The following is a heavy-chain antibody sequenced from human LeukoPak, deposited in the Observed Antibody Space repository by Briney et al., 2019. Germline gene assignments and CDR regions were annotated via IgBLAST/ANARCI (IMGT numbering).Heavy chain of an antibody. Sequence: ASVKVSCKASGYTFTSYGISWVRQAPGQGLEWMGWISAYNGNTNYARKLQGRVTMTTDTSTSTAYMELRSLRSDHTAVYYCARVRSSWPDAFDIWGQGTMVTVSS. V-gene: IGHV1-18*01. CDR1: GYTFTSYG. CDR3: ARVRSSWPDAFDI. D-gene: IGHD6-13*01. J-gene: IGHJ3*02. CDR2: ISAYNGNT.